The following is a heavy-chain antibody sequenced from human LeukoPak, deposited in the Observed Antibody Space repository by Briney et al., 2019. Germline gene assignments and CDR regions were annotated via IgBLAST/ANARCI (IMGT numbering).Heavy chain of an antibody. CDR3: ARRGGCISTSCNLDY. J-gene: IGHJ4*02. V-gene: IGHV1-46*03. Sequence: ASVKVSCKTSGYTFTSYYMHWMRQAPGQGLEWVGMINPNGGGTSSAQKFQGRVTMTRDTSTSTVYMDLSSLRSEDTAIYYCARRGGCISTSCNLDYWGQGTLVTVSS. CDR1: GYTFTSYY. CDR2: INPNGGGT. D-gene: IGHD2-2*01.